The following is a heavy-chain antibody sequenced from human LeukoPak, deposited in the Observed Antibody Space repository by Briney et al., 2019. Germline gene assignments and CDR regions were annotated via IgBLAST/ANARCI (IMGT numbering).Heavy chain of an antibody. CDR2: ISSSGSTI. J-gene: IGHJ4*02. V-gene: IGHV3-11*04. Sequence: GGSLRLSCAASGFTVSSNYMSWVRQAPGKGLEWVSYISSSGSTIYYADSVKGRFTISRDNAKNSLYLQMNSLRAEDTAVYYCAREMRSDCSGGSCYPQFDYWGQGTLVTVSS. D-gene: IGHD2-15*01. CDR3: AREMRSDCSGGSCYPQFDY. CDR1: GFTVSSNY.